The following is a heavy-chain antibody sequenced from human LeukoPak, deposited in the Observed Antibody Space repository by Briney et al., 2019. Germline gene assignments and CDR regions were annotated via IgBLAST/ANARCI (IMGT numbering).Heavy chain of an antibody. CDR2: ISAYNGNT. V-gene: IGHV1-18*01. J-gene: IGHJ3*02. CDR1: GYTFDNYA. D-gene: IGHD3-22*01. Sequence: ASVKVSCKTFGYTFDNYAIHWVRQAPGQGLEWMGWISAYNGNTNYAQKLQGRVTMTTDTSTSTAYMELRSLRSDDTAVYYCARVRYYYDSSGLPGAFDIWGQGTMVTVSS. CDR3: ARVRYYYDSSGLPGAFDI.